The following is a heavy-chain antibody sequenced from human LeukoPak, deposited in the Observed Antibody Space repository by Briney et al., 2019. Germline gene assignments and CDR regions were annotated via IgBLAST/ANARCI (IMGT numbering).Heavy chain of an antibody. D-gene: IGHD3-10*01. J-gene: IGHJ5*02. CDR2: ITTISHYI. CDR3: ARSGGPGTYHQLRYNWFDP. CDR1: GFTLSDYH. V-gene: IGHV3-21*01. Sequence: GGSLRLSCAASGFTLSDYHMNWVRQAPGKGLEWLTSITTISHYIYYAGAVRGRFTISRDNAKNSLYLQMNSLRGEDTAVYYCARSGGPGTYHQLRYNWFDPWGQGTLVTVSS.